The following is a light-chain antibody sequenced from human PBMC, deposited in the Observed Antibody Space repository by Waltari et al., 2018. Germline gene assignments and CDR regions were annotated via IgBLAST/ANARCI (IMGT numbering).Light chain of an antibody. V-gene: IGKV4-1*01. J-gene: IGKJ4*01. CDR3: QQYYSTPLT. Sequence: DIVMTQSPDSLALSLGEWATISCKSSQSVLHASNNRNYLAWYQQRPGQSPKLLISWASTRQSGVPDRFSGSGSAADFTLTITSLQAEDVATYYCQQYYSTPLTFGGGTKVAIK. CDR1: QSVLHASNNRNY. CDR2: WAS.